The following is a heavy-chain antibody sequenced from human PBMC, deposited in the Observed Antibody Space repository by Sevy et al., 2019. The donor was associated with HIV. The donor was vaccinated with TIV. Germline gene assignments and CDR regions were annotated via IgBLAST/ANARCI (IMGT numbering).Heavy chain of an antibody. CDR3: AKEDLQYYYYYMDV. CDR1: GFTFSSYG. D-gene: IGHD3-3*01. V-gene: IGHV3-30*02. CDR2: MRYDGSNK. J-gene: IGHJ6*03. Sequence: GGSLRLFCAASGFTFSSYGMHWVRQAPGKGLEWVAFMRYDGSNKYYADSVKGRFTISRDNSKNTLYLQMNSLRAEDTAVYYCAKEDLQYYYYYMDVWGKGTTVTVSS.